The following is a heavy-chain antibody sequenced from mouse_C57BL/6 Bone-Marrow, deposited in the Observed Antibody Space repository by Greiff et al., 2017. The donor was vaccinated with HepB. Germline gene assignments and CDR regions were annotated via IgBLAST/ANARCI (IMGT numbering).Heavy chain of an antibody. CDR1: GFSLTSYG. Sequence: VKLMESGPGLVQPSQSLSITCTVSGFSLTSYGVHWVRQSPGKGLEWLGVIWSGGSTDYNAAFISRLSISKDNSKSQVFFKRNSLQADDTAIYYCARRELAYWGQGTLVTVSA. CDR2: IWSGGST. CDR3: ARRELAY. J-gene: IGHJ3*01. V-gene: IGHV2-2*01.